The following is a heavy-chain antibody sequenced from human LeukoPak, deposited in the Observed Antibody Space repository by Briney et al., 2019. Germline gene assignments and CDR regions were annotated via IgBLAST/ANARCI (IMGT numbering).Heavy chain of an antibody. D-gene: IGHD6-19*01. CDR1: GVTFSSYA. J-gene: IGHJ6*03. Sequence: SVKVSCKASGVTFSSYAIIWVRQAPGQGLEWMGGIIPIFGTANYAQKFQGRVTITADESTSTAYMELSSLTSDDTAVYYCARDLRYSSGWSASGMDVWGKGTTVTISS. V-gene: IGHV1-69*13. CDR3: ARDLRYSSGWSASGMDV. CDR2: IIPIFGTA.